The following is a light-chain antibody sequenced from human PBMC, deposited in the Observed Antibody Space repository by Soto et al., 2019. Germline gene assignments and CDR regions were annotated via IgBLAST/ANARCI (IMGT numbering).Light chain of an antibody. V-gene: IGKV2-30*01. CDR3: MQEAHSPPR. CDR1: QGLVYMDGNTY. CDR2: KVS. Sequence: XLTQSPLSLPVTLGQAASISRKSSQGLVYMDGNTYLNWFQQRPALSPRRLIYKVSKRDSGVPYRVRGSGSGADLKLKIDRVEAGDVGVYYCMQEAHSPPRFGQGTRVVIK. J-gene: IGKJ1*01.